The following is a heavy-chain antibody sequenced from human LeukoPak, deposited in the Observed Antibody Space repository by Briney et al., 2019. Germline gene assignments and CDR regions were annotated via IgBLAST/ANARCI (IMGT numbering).Heavy chain of an antibody. CDR3: AREKPIVVVVAATWNWFDP. CDR2: IYHSGST. D-gene: IGHD2-15*01. Sequence: PSETLSLTCTVSGGSISSGGYYWSWIRQPPGKGLEWIGYIYHSGSTYYNPSLKSRVTISVDTSKNQFSLKLSSVTAADTAVYYCAREKPIVVVVAATWNWFDPWGQGTLVTVSS. V-gene: IGHV4-30-2*01. CDR1: GGSISSGGYY. J-gene: IGHJ5*02.